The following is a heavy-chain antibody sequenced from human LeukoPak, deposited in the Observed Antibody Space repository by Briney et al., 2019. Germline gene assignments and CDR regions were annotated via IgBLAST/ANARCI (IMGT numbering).Heavy chain of an antibody. Sequence: GGSLRLSCAASGFTFSSYGMHWVRQAPGKGLEWVAVIPYDGSNKYYADSVKGRFTISRDNSKNTLYLQMNSLRAEDTAVYYCAKNIWFAEAMSEMNAFDIWGQGTMVTVSS. V-gene: IGHV3-30*18. J-gene: IGHJ3*02. CDR1: GFTFSSYG. CDR2: IPYDGSNK. D-gene: IGHD3-10*01. CDR3: AKNIWFAEAMSEMNAFDI.